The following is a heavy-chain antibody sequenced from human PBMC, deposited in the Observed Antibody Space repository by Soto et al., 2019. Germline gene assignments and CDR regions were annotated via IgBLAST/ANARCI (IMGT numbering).Heavy chain of an antibody. CDR3: ARDPQGSYCYIDY. J-gene: IGHJ4*02. CDR2: ISKDGNSK. CDR1: GFTFSSYA. Sequence: LRLSCAASGFTFSSYAIHWVRQAPGKGLEWVTIISKDGNSKHYADSVKGRFTISRDNSKNTLFLQMNSLRAEDTAVYYCARDPQGSYCYIDYWGQGTPVTVSS. D-gene: IGHD3-10*01. V-gene: IGHV3-30-3*01.